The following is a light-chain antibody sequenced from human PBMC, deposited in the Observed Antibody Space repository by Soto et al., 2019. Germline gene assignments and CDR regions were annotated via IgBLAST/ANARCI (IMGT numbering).Light chain of an antibody. Sequence: QAVVTQPPSVSGAPGQRVTISCTGSSSNIGAGYDVHWYQLLPGTAPKVLIYNNNNRPSGVPDRFSGSKSGTSASLAITGLQAEDEADYYCQSYDSSLSGSYVFGTGTKLTVL. V-gene: IGLV1-40*01. J-gene: IGLJ1*01. CDR2: NNN. CDR1: SSNIGAGYD. CDR3: QSYDSSLSGSYV.